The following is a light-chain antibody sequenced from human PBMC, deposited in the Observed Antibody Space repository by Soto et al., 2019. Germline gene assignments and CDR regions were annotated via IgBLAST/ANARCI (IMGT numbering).Light chain of an antibody. J-gene: IGLJ2*01. CDR3: APWDDSLDGPV. CDR1: RSNIGSQV. Sequence: QLVLTQPPSASGAPGQRVTISCSGSRSNIGSQVVQWFQHIPGTAPKLLMQNKNARPSGVPDRFSGSKSGTSDSLAISGLQSEDEGDYYCAPWDDSLDGPVLGGGTKLTVL. CDR2: NKN. V-gene: IGLV1-44*01.